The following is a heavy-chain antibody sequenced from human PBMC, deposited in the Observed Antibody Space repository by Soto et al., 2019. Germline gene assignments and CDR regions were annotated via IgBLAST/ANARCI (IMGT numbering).Heavy chain of an antibody. V-gene: IGHV1-69*02. CDR1: GGTFSSYT. J-gene: IGHJ4*02. Sequence: VKVSCKASGGTFSSYTISWVRQAPGQGLEWMGRIIPILGIANYAQKFQGRVTITADKSTSTAYMELSSLRSEDTAVYYCASDGYSSGWYPADYWGQGTLVTVSS. D-gene: IGHD6-19*01. CDR2: IIPILGIA. CDR3: ASDGYSSGWYPADY.